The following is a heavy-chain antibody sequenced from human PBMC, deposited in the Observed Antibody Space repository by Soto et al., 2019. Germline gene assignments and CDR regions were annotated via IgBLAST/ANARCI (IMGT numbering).Heavy chain of an antibody. J-gene: IGHJ4*02. V-gene: IGHV4-34*01. D-gene: IGHD1-26*01. CDR2: INHSGST. CDR1: GGSFSGYY. CDR3: ARIVGATRVIGYLDY. Sequence: SETLSLTCAVYGGSFSGYYWSWIRQPPGKGLEWIGEINHSGSTNYNPSLKSRVTISVDTSKNQFSLKLSSVTAADTAVYYCARIVGATRVIGYLDYWGQGTLVTVSS.